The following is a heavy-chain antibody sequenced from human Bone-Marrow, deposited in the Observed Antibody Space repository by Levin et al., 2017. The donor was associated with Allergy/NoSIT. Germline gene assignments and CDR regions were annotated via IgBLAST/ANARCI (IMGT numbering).Heavy chain of an antibody. CDR3: AKSYYFDGSGYYYLIES. Sequence: LSLTCAASGFIFSSYSLHWVRQAPGKGLEWVAVISYHGTDKYYADSVKGRFTISRDNSKNTLSLQMSSLRPEDTAVYYCAKSYYFDGSGYYYLIESWGQGTQVTVSS. CDR2: ISYHGTDK. D-gene: IGHD3-22*01. V-gene: IGHV3-30*18. J-gene: IGHJ4*02. CDR1: GFIFSSYS.